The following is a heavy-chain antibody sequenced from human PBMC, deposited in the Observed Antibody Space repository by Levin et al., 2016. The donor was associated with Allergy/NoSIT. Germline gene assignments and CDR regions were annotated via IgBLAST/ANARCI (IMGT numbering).Heavy chain of an antibody. J-gene: IGHJ6*02. CDR1: GFTFTDYD. CDR2: LGSTGRTI. CDR3: ARDKTYCSSGSCYAYDRYGMDV. Sequence: GESLKISCAASGFTFTDYDMNWVRQIPGKGLEWLSFLGSTGRTIFHAESMKGRISVSRDNAKSSLYLQMNNLRAEDTAVYYCARDKTYCSSGSCYAYDRYGMDVWGQGTAVTVSS. D-gene: IGHD2-15*01. V-gene: IGHV3-48*03.